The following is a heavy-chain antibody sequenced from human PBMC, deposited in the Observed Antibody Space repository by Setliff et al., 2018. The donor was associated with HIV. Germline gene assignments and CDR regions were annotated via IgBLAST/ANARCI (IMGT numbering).Heavy chain of an antibody. J-gene: IGHJ6*03. Sequence: AGGSRRLSCAAPGFTFSSYEMDWFRQAPGKGLEWVSYITGSSDTIYYADSAKGRFPISRDNAKNSLYLQMNSLRAEDTAVYDCERVSELLAYYMDVLGKGTTVTVSS. V-gene: IGHV3-48*03. CDR1: GFTFSSYE. CDR2: ITGSSDTI. D-gene: IGHD1-26*01. CDR3: ERVSELLAYYMDV.